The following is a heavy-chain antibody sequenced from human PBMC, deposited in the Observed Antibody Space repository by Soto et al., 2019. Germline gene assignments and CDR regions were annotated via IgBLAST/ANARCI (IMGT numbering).Heavy chain of an antibody. D-gene: IGHD6-13*01. CDR1: GFTFSSYG. V-gene: IGHV3-30*18. J-gene: IGHJ4*02. CDR3: AKDGSSSWYVDY. CDR2: ISYDGSNK. Sequence: QVQLVESGGGVVQPGRSLRLSCAASGFTFSSYGMHLVRQAPGKGLEWVAVISYDGSNKYYADSVKGRFTISRDNSKNTLYLQMNSLRAEDTAVYYCAKDGSSSWYVDYWGQGTLVTVSS.